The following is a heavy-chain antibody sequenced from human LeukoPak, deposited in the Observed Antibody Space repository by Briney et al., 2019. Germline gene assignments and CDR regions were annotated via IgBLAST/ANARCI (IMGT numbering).Heavy chain of an antibody. CDR3: ATDPWGIAARQRWFDP. V-gene: IGHV1-24*01. D-gene: IGHD6-6*01. CDR1: GSSLTELS. Sequence: ASVKASCTVSGSSLTELSLYWVRQAPGKGLEWMGGFDVIDGETFYAQKFQGRVTMTEDSSADTAYMELSSLRSEDTAVYYCATDPWGIAARQRWFDPWGQGTLVTVSS. J-gene: IGHJ5*02. CDR2: FDVIDGET.